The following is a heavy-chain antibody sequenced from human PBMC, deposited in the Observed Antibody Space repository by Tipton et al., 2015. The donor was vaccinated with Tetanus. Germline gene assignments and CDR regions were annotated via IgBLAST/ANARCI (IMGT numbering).Heavy chain of an antibody. CDR1: GGSINSGTYS. CDR3: ARIYDFWSGYYSDH. Sequence: PGLVKPSETLSLTCTVSGGSINSGTYSWGWIRQPPGKGLGWIGSVYNSGGTYYNPSLKSRVTISVDTSKNQFSLKLSSVTAADTAVYYCARIYDFWSGYYSDHWGQGTLVTVSS. V-gene: IGHV4-39*01. J-gene: IGHJ4*02. CDR2: VYNSGGT. D-gene: IGHD3-3*01.